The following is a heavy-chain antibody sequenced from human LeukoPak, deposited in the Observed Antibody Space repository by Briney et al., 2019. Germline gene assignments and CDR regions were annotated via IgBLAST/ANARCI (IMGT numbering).Heavy chain of an antibody. V-gene: IGHV3-74*01. CDR3: GRGTGYGYNSYFDY. Sequence: GGSLRLSCAASRLTFSTYWIHCVRQAPGKGLVWVSRISSDGSRTDYADSVKGRFTISRDDARNTVYLQMNRLIADDTAVYYCGRGTGYGYNSYFDYWGQGTLVTVSS. CDR1: RLTFSTYW. D-gene: IGHD5-24*01. CDR2: ISSDGSRT. J-gene: IGHJ4*02.